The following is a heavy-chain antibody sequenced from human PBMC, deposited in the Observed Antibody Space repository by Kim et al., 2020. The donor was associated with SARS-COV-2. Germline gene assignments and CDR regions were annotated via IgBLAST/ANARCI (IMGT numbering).Heavy chain of an antibody. CDR3: ARGKQDIVVVVAVYYYYYYMDG. Sequence: SETLSLTCAVYGGSFSGYYWSWIRQPPGKGLEWIGEINHSGSTNYNPSLKSRVTISVDTSKNQFSLKLSSVTAADTAVYYCARGKQDIVVVVAVYYYYYYMDGWGKGTTVTVSS. CDR2: INHSGST. V-gene: IGHV4-34*01. D-gene: IGHD2-15*01. CDR1: GGSFSGYY. J-gene: IGHJ6*03.